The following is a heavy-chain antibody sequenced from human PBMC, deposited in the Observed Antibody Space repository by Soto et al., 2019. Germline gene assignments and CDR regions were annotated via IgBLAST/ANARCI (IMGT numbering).Heavy chain of an antibody. V-gene: IGHV3-23*01. CDR1: GFTFSSYA. Sequence: GGSLILSCAASGFTFSSYAMSWVRQAPGKGLEWVSAISGSGGSTYYADSVKGRFTISRDNSKNTLYLQMNSLRAEDTAVYYCAKDTTSVVVATHDYWGQGTLVTVSS. D-gene: IGHD2-15*01. CDR3: AKDTTSVVVATHDY. CDR2: ISGSGGST. J-gene: IGHJ4*02.